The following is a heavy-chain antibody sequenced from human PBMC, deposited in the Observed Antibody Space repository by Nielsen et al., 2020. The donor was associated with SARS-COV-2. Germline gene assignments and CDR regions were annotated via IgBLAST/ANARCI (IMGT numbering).Heavy chain of an antibody. CDR1: GYTFTNNY. CDR2: INPSDGGT. Sequence: ASVKVSCKASGYTFTNNYMHWVRQAPGQGLEWMGLINPSDGGTTYAQKFQGRVTMTRDTSTSTVYMELNSLRSDDTAVYYCARDSSGTYRRVDYWGQGTLVTVSS. D-gene: IGHD3-22*01. V-gene: IGHV1-46*01. CDR3: ARDSSGTYRRVDY. J-gene: IGHJ4*02.